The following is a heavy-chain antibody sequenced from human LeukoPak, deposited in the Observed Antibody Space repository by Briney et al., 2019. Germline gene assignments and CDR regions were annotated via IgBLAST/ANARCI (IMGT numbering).Heavy chain of an antibody. CDR1: GFIFSHYG. Sequence: GGSLRLSCAASGFIFSHYGMNWVRQAPGKGLEWVSGISPGGETPYYADSVRGRFTISRDNSKNTMYLQMNSLRVEDTAVYYCAQDRAWIEFYFWGQGTLVTVSS. CDR2: ISPGGETP. CDR3: AQDRAWIEFYF. J-gene: IGHJ4*02. D-gene: IGHD5-12*01. V-gene: IGHV3-23*01.